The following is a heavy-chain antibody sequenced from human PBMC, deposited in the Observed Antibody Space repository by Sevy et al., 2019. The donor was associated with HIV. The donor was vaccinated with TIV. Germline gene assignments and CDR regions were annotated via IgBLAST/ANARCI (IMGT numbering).Heavy chain of an antibody. CDR2: INHSGST. CDR1: GGSFSGDY. D-gene: IGHD6-13*01. Sequence: SETLSLTCAVYGGSFSGDYWSWIRQPPGKGLEWIGEINHSGSTNYYPSLKSRVTISVDTSKNHFSLKLSSVTAADTAVYYCAGASLAVPGAPFDNWGQGTLVTVSS. J-gene: IGHJ4*02. V-gene: IGHV4-34*01. CDR3: AGASLAVPGAPFDN.